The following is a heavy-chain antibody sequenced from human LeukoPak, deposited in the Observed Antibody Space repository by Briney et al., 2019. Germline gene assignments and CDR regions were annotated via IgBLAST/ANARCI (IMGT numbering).Heavy chain of an antibody. V-gene: IGHV1-46*01. D-gene: IGHD3-10*01. Sequence: ASVKVSCKASGYTFTSYYMHWVRQAPGQGLEWMGIINPSGGSTSYAHKLQSRVTMTRDTSTSTVYMELSSLRSEDTAVYYCPRDQVWFVSAPYYSYMDVWGKGTTVTVSS. CDR1: GYTFTSYY. J-gene: IGHJ6*03. CDR3: PRDQVWFVSAPYYSYMDV. CDR2: INPSGGST.